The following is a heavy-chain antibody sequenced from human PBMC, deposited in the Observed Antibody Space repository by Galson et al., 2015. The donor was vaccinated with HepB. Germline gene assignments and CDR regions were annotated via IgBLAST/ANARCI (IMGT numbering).Heavy chain of an antibody. J-gene: IGHJ4*02. CDR2: ISWNSANV. CDR3: VKDRDDFLSGFDN. Sequence: SLRLSCAASGFNFQDFAMHWVRQVPGKGLEWVSGISWNSANVGYAESVKGRFTISRDNAKNSLSLQMNSLRPEDTALYHCVKDRDDFLSGFDNWGRGTLLTVSS. CDR1: GFNFQDFA. D-gene: IGHD3-3*01. V-gene: IGHV3-9*01.